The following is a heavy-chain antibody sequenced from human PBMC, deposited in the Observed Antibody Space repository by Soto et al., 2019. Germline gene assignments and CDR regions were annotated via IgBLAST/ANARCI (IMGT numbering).Heavy chain of an antibody. V-gene: IGHV4-59*01. CDR3: ARLTNYDYIWGSYRYPEYFQH. CDR1: GGSISSYY. J-gene: IGHJ1*01. CDR2: IYYSGST. D-gene: IGHD3-16*02. Sequence: SETLSLTCTVSGGSISSYYWSWIRQPPGKGLEWIGYIYYSGSTNYNPSLKSRVTISVDTSKNQFSLKLSSVTAADTAVYYCARLTNYDYIWGSYRYPEYFQHWGQGTLVTVSS.